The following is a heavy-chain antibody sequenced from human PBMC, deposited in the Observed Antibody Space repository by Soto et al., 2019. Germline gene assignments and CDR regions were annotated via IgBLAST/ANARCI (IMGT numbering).Heavy chain of an antibody. CDR2: ISSRGDT. CDR3: AREETAWPLAYGLDV. D-gene: IGHD2-21*02. CDR1: GFTFSSYS. Sequence: GGSLRLSCAASGFTFSSYSIHWVRQAPGKGLEWVSSISSRGDTYYADSVKGRFTISRDNAKNSVSPQMDSLRAEDAAVYYCAREETAWPLAYGLDVWGQGTTVTVSS. J-gene: IGHJ6*02. V-gene: IGHV3-21*01.